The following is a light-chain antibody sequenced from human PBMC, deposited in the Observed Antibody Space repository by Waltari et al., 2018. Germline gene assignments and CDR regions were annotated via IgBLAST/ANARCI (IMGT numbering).Light chain of an antibody. J-gene: IGLJ3*02. Sequence: QSLLTQPPSISGAPGQRVTISCSGGSSNIGRNSVNWYEQVPGPAPKLLIFRMYQRPSGVSDRFSGSKSGTSASLTSTGLLSADEADYICAAWDDSLNAWIFGGGTRLTVL. CDR1: SSNIGRNS. CDR3: AAWDDSLNAWI. CDR2: RMY. V-gene: IGLV1-44*01.